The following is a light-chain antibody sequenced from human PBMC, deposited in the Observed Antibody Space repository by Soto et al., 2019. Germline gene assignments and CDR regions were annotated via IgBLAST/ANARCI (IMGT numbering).Light chain of an antibody. CDR2: EVS. Sequence: QSGLTQPSSVAGSPGQSITISCTGTSSDVGAYNYVSWYQQQSVKAPKLMIHEVSNRHSGVSNRFSGSKSGNTASLTISGLQAEDEADYYCSSSTTSRAYVFGIGTKVTVL. V-gene: IGLV2-14*01. CDR3: SSSTTSRAYV. CDR1: SSDVGAYNY. J-gene: IGLJ1*01.